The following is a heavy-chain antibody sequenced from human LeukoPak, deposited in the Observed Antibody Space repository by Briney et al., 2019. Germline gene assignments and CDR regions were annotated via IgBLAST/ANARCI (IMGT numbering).Heavy chain of an antibody. Sequence: GGSLRLSCAASGFTVSGLGMHWVRQAPGKGLEWVAFIQDDGRKTWYTDSVKGRFSISRDDSKNTLYLQMNNLRTEDTAVYYCARDDKQLAGVDYWGQGTLVTVSS. V-gene: IGHV3-30*02. CDR3: ARDDKQLAGVDY. CDR2: IQDDGRKT. D-gene: IGHD6-6*01. CDR1: GFTVSGLG. J-gene: IGHJ4*02.